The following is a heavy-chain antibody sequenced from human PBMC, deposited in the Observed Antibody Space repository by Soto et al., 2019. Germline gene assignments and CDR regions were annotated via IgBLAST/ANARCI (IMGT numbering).Heavy chain of an antibody. Sequence: ASVKVSCKASGYTFTSYGISWVRQAPGQGLEWMGWISAYNGNTNYAQKLQGRVTMTTDTSTSTAYMELRSLRSDDTAVYYCARSDSSGWYAADDAFDIWGQGTMVTVSS. CDR3: ARSDSSGWYAADDAFDI. CDR1: GYTFTSYG. CDR2: ISAYNGNT. D-gene: IGHD6-19*01. V-gene: IGHV1-18*01. J-gene: IGHJ3*02.